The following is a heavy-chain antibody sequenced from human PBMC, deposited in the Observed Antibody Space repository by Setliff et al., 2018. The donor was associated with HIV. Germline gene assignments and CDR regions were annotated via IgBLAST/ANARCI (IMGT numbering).Heavy chain of an antibody. J-gene: IGHJ4*02. Sequence: SETLSLTCTVSGPSINIHYWSWIRQSPGKSFEWIGYIYSTGSTNYNPSLQSRVTISMVASMDQFSLKLNSVTAADTAVYYCARGIAVAGPYFDYWGQGTLVTVSS. CDR1: GPSINIHY. V-gene: IGHV4-59*11. CDR3: ARGIAVAGPYFDY. D-gene: IGHD6-19*01. CDR2: IYSTGST.